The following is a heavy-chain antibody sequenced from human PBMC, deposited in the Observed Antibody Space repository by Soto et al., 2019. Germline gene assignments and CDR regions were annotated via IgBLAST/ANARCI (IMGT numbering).Heavy chain of an antibody. V-gene: IGHV4-30-4*01. Sequence: QVQLQESGPGLVKPSQTLSLTCTVSGGSISSGDYYWSWIRQPPGKGLEWIGYNYYSGSTYYNPSLKSRVTISVDTSKNQFSLKLSSVTAADTAVYYCASSYGSGSYYRRRGMTALSYWGQGTLVTVSS. J-gene: IGHJ4*02. CDR1: GGSISSGDYY. D-gene: IGHD3-10*01. CDR3: ASSYGSGSYYRRRGMTALSY. CDR2: NYYSGST.